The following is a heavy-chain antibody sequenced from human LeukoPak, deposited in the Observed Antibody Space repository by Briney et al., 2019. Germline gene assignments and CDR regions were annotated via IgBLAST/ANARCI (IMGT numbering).Heavy chain of an antibody. Sequence: SQTLSLTCAISGDSVSSNSATWNWIRQSPSRGLEWLGRTYYRSKWYKYYAAYVKSRININPDTSKNQFSLQLNSVTPEDTAVYYCARGFPSNPVAFDIWGQGTMVTVSS. CDR1: GDSVSSNSAT. CDR3: ARGFPSNPVAFDI. V-gene: IGHV6-1*01. CDR2: TYYRSKWYK. D-gene: IGHD4-11*01. J-gene: IGHJ3*02.